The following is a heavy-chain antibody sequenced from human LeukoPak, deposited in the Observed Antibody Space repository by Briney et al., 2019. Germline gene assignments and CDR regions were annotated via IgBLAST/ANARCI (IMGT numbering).Heavy chain of an antibody. CDR2: IYYSGST. CDR3: ARHDGSGSYYANDAFDI. CDR1: GGSISSYY. V-gene: IGHV4-59*01. J-gene: IGHJ3*02. Sequence: SETLSLTCTVSGGSISSYYWSWIRQPPGKGVEWIGYIYYSGSTNYNPSLKSRVTISVDTSKNQFSLKMNSVTAADTAVYYCARHDGSGSYYANDAFDIWGQGTMVTVSS. D-gene: IGHD3-10*01.